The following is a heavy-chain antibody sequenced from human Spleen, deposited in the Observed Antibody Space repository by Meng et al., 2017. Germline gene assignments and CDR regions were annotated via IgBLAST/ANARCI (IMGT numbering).Heavy chain of an antibody. CDR1: LYSISSAYY. V-gene: IGHV4-38-2*02. J-gene: IGHJ4*02. Sequence: SETLSLTCTVSLYSISSAYYWGWIRQPPGKGLEWIGSIHHSGTTHYNPSLRSRVSISVDTSNNQFSLKLSSVTAADTAVYYCARDFTTVITPTFDYWGQGALVTVSS. CDR3: ARDFTTVITPTFDY. D-gene: IGHD4-23*01. CDR2: IHHSGTT.